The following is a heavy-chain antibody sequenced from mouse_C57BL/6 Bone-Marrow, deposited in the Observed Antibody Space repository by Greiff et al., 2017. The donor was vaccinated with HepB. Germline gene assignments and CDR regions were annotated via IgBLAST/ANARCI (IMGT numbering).Heavy chain of an antibody. CDR2: INPNYGTT. J-gene: IGHJ4*01. V-gene: IGHV1-39*01. D-gene: IGHD1-1*01. Sequence: EVKLQESGPELVKPGASVKISCKASGYSFTDYNMNWVKQSNGKSLEWIGVINPNYGTTSYNQKFKGKATLTVDQSSSTAYMQLNSLTSEDSAVYYCAREGVYYYGSSLGYYAMDYWGQGTSVTVSS. CDR1: GYSFTDYN. CDR3: AREGVYYYGSSLGYYAMDY.